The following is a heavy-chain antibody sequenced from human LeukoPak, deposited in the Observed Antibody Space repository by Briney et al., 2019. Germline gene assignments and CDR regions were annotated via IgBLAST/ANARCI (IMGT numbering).Heavy chain of an antibody. Sequence: PGGSLRLSCAASGFTFSDHYMTWIRQAPGKGLEWVSYISSSGTTTYYADSVKGRFTISRDNAKSSLYLQMNSLRVEDTAVYYCAREPHEYTMYYFDLWGQGTLVTVSS. CDR2: ISSSGTTT. J-gene: IGHJ4*02. CDR1: GFTFSDHY. V-gene: IGHV3-11*04. CDR3: AREPHEYTMYYFDL. D-gene: IGHD1-14*01.